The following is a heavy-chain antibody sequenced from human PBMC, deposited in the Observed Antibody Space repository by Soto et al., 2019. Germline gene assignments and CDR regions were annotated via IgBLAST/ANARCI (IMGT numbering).Heavy chain of an antibody. Sequence: QVQLQESGPGLVKPSDTLSLTCAVSGYSISSSNWLGWIRQPPGKGLEWIGYIYYSGTTYYNPSLKSRVTMAVDTSNNQFSLKLTSVTAVDTAVYYCARREIQGPIDYWGQGTLVTVSS. CDR3: ARREIQGPIDY. J-gene: IGHJ4*02. D-gene: IGHD1-26*01. V-gene: IGHV4-28*01. CDR1: GYSISSSNW. CDR2: IYYSGTT.